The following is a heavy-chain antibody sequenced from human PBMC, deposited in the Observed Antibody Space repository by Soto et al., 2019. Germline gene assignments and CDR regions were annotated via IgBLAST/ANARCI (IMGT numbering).Heavy chain of an antibody. J-gene: IGHJ4*02. V-gene: IGHV4-34*01. D-gene: IGHD5-12*01. CDR3: ARGFRVATNARFDY. CDR1: GGSFSGYY. Sequence: SETLSLTCAVYGGSFSGYYWSWIRQPPGKGLEWIGEINHSGSTNYNPSLKSRVTISVDTSKNQFSLKLSSVTAADTAVYYCARGFRVATNARFDYWGQGTLVTVSS. CDR2: INHSGST.